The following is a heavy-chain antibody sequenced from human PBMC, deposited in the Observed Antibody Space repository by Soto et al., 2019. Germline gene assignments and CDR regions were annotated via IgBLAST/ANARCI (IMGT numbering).Heavy chain of an antibody. V-gene: IGHV1-18*01. CDR1: GYTFTSYG. D-gene: IGHD2-15*01. CDR2: ISAYNGNT. J-gene: IGHJ6*02. CDR3: ARFSGGSYNTSYFYYGMDV. Sequence: ASVKVSCKASGYTFTSYGISWVRQAPGQGLDWMGWISAYNGNTKYAQDLQGRVTMTTDTSTSIAYMELRSLRSDDTAVYYCARFSGGSYNTSYFYYGMDVWGQGTTVTVSS.